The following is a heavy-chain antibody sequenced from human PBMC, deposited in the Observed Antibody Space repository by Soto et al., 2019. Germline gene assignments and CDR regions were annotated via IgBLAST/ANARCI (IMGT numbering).Heavy chain of an antibody. J-gene: IGHJ4*02. CDR2: ISGSGEMT. D-gene: IGHD1-1*01. Sequence: GGSLRLSCAASGFTFRGDAMSWVRQAPGKGLEWVSSISGSGEMTHYAESVKGRFTTSRDNSKNTLYLQMESLRAEDTALYYCARSEMTYNWNDRGQGTLVTVSS. CDR1: GFTFRGDA. V-gene: IGHV3-23*01. CDR3: ARSEMTYNWND.